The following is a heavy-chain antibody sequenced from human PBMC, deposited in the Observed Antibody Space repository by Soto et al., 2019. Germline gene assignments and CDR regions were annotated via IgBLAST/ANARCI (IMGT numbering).Heavy chain of an antibody. CDR3: ARDRSTVETAMVSQYFYAMFV. D-gene: IGHD5-18*01. CDR2: IVPMFGRG. J-gene: IGHJ6*02. Sequence: SVKVSCKVSGGSFISYAISWVRQAPGQGLEWVGGIVPMFGRGNHAQRFQGRVTITADESTSTVHMELTSLRSEDTAVYYCARDRSTVETAMVSQYFYAMFVWG. V-gene: IGHV1-69*13. CDR1: GGSFISYA.